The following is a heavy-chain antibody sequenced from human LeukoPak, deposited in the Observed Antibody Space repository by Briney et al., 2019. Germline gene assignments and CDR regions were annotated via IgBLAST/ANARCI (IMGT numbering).Heavy chain of an antibody. CDR3: GRIYDRYFDY. CDR1: GITFSNYW. D-gene: IGHD3-22*01. Sequence: GGSLRLSCATSGITFSNYWMTWVRRPQGQGLEWVANIKEDGSDKNYVDPVKGRFTISKDNAKNSLYLQMNSLSAEDTAVYYCGRIYDRYFDYWGQGTLVSVSS. J-gene: IGHJ4*02. V-gene: IGHV3-7*01. CDR2: IKEDGSDK.